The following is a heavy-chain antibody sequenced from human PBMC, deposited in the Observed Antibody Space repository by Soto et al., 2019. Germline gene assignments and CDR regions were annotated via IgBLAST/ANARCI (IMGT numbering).Heavy chain of an antibody. CDR3: ARVPTSLKWFDP. V-gene: IGHV4-31*03. CDR1: GGSINSGCYY. D-gene: IGHD3-10*01. Sequence: SETLSLTGTVSGGSINSGCYYWSWIRQHPGKGLEWIGFIYYSGSTYYNPSLKSRLAISLDTSKKQFSLKLTSVTAADTAVYLCARVPTSLKWFDPLGQGTLVPFSP. CDR2: IYYSGST. J-gene: IGHJ5*02.